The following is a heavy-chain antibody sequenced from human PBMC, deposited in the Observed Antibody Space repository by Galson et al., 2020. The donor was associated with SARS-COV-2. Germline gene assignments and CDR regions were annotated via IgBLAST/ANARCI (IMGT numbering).Heavy chain of an antibody. J-gene: IGHJ3*02. V-gene: IGHV1-69*13. D-gene: IGHD6-13*01. CDR2: IIPIFGIA. CDR3: SSEEECGSWLAVTFDI. Sequence: SVKVSCKASGGTFTSYAISWVRQAPGQGLEWMGGIIPIFGIANYAQKFQGRVTITADASTSTAYMELSSLRSDDTAVYYCSSEEECGSWLAVTFDIWGQGTMVIVSS. CDR1: GGTFTSYA.